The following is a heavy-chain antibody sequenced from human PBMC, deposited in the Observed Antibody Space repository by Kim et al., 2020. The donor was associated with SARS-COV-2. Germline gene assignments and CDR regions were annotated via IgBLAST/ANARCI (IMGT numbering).Heavy chain of an antibody. CDR3: AREAPLRWYYDILTGYYPDAFDI. V-gene: IGHV4-30-4*01. D-gene: IGHD3-9*01. CDR1: GGSISSGDYY. Sequence: SETLSLTCTVSGGSISSGDYYWSWIRQPPGKGLEWIGYIYYSGSTYYNPSLKSRVTISVDTSKNQFSLKLSSVTAADTAVYYCAREAPLRWYYDILTGYYPDAFDIWGQGTMVTVSS. J-gene: IGHJ3*02. CDR2: IYYSGST.